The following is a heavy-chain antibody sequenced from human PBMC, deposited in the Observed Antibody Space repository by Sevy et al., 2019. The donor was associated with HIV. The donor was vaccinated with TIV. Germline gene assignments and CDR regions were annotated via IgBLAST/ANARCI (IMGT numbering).Heavy chain of an antibody. J-gene: IGHJ5*02. D-gene: IGHD2-2*01. CDR3: AREGSTWAGWFDP. Sequence: SETLSLTCTVSGGSISGGSYYWSWIRQPAGKGLEWIGRIYTSGSTNYNPSLKSRVTISVDTSKNQFSLKLSSVTAADTAVYYCAREGSTWAGWFDPWGQGTLVTVSS. CDR2: IYTSGST. CDR1: GGSISGGSYY. V-gene: IGHV4-61*02.